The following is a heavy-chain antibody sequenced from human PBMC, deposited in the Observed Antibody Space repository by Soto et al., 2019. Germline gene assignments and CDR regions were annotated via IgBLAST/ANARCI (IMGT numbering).Heavy chain of an antibody. CDR1: GFTLSGYA. CDR2: ISSTGVGT. CDR3: ARRARPDFYYMVV. J-gene: IGHJ6*03. D-gene: IGHD6-6*01. V-gene: IGHV3-64*01. Sequence: EVQLAESGGGLAQPGGSLRLSCAASGFTLSGYAMDWVRQAPGKGLEYVSGISSTGVGTYYSKSVQGRFTISRDNSKNTVYLQMGSLRPEDMAVYYCARRARPDFYYMVVWGKGTTVTVSS.